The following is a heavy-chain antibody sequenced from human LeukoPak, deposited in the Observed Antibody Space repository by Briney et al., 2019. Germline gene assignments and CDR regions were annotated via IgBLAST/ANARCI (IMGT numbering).Heavy chain of an antibody. CDR1: GYTFTTYG. D-gene: IGHD6-13*01. V-gene: IGHV1-18*01. J-gene: IGHJ4*02. CDR3: AYAGMLAAGLNY. CDR2: LSAYNGNT. Sequence: GASVKVSCKASGYTFTTYGFSWVRQAPGHGLEWMGWLSAYNGNTNYAQKLQGGVTMTTDTSTSTAYMELRSLRSDDTAVYYCAYAGMLAAGLNYWGQGTLVTVSS.